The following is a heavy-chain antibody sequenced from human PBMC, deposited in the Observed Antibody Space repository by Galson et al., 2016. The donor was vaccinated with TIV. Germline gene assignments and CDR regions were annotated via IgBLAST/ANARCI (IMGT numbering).Heavy chain of an antibody. CDR1: GYTFSKYY. D-gene: IGHD3-10*01. Sequence: SVKVSCKASGYTFSKYYMHWVRQAPGQGLEWMGIINPIDGTTVYAQSFQGRVTMTRDTSTSTVYMELSSLTSEEPAEYYCVSGMGSGRPRNFDYWGRGTLVTVS. CDR2: INPIDGTT. V-gene: IGHV1-46*03. J-gene: IGHJ4*02. CDR3: VSGMGSGRPRNFDY.